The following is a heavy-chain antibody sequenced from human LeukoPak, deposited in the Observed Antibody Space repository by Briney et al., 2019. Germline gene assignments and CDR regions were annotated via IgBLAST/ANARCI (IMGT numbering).Heavy chain of an antibody. D-gene: IGHD2-2*01. V-gene: IGHV1-2*02. CDR3: ARDILYCSSTSCQDY. CDR1: GYTFTGYY. J-gene: IGHJ4*02. Sequence: ASAKVSCKASGYTFTGYYMHWVRQAPGQGLEWMGWINPNSGGTNYAQKFQGRVTMTRDTSISTAYMELSRLRSDDTAVYYCARDILYCSSTSCQDYWGQGTLVTVSS. CDR2: INPNSGGT.